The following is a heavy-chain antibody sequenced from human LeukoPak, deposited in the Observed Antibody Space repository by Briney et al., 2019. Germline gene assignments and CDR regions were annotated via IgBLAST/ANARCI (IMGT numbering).Heavy chain of an antibody. CDR2: IYYSGST. CDR3: ARAHEVNYFQH. CDR1: GGSISSYY. V-gene: IGHV4-59*06. D-gene: IGHD3-22*01. J-gene: IGHJ1*01. Sequence: SETLSLTCTVSGGSISSYYWSWIRQPAGKGLEWIGYIYYSGSTYYNPSLKSRVTISVDTSKNQFSLKLSSVTAADTAVYYCARAHEVNYFQHWGQGTLVTVSS.